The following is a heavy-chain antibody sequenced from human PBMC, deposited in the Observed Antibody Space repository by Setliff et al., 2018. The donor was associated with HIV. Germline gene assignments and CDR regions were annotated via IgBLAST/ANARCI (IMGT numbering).Heavy chain of an antibody. V-gene: IGHV4-59*02. CDR2: LYYSGST. J-gene: IGHJ6*03. CDR1: GGSVSSYH. Sequence: SETLSLTCTVSGGSVSSYHWAWIRQPPGKGLEWIGYLYYSGSTYYNPSLKSRVTISIDTSKKRLSLKLNSVTAADTAVYYCARAMGANWSYYYYMDVWGKGTTVTVSS. D-gene: IGHD1-26*01. CDR3: ARAMGANWSYYYYMDV.